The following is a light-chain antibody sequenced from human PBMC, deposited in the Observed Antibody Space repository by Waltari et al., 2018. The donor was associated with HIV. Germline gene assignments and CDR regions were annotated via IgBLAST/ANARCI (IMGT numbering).Light chain of an antibody. CDR2: DSS. Sequence: EIVLTQSPATLSLSPGERVTISCRASQTVSTYLAWYQQHPGQAPRLLIYDSSNRATGIPPRFRGTGSGTDFTPTINSLEPEDFAVYYCQQRSDWPWTFGQGTKVELK. CDR1: QTVSTY. V-gene: IGKV3-11*01. J-gene: IGKJ1*01. CDR3: QQRSDWPWT.